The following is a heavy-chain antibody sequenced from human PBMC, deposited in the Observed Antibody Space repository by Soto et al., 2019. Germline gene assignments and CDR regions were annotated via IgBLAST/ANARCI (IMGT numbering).Heavy chain of an antibody. D-gene: IGHD3-10*01. V-gene: IGHV4-31*03. CDR3: ARTDRSARGDDACDI. J-gene: IGHJ3*02. Sequence: TMSLTCTVSGGSISSGGYYWSWIRQHPGKGLEWIGYIYYSGSTYYNPSLKSRVTISVDTSKNQFSLKLSSVTAADTAVYYCARTDRSARGDDACDIWGQGTMGRVSS. CDR2: IYYSGST. CDR1: GGSISSGGYY.